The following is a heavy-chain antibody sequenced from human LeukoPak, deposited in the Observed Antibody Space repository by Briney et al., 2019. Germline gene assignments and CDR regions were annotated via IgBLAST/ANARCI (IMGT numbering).Heavy chain of an antibody. D-gene: IGHD3-3*01. CDR2: MNPNSGNT. J-gene: IGHJ4*02. CDR1: GYTFTSYD. Sequence: ASVKVSCKASGYTFTSYDINWVRQATGQGPEWMGWMNPNSGNTGYAQKFQGRVTITRNTSISTAYMELSSLRSEDTAVYYCARTYDFWSGYYPFDYWGQGTLVTVSS. CDR3: ARTYDFWSGYYPFDY. V-gene: IGHV1-8*03.